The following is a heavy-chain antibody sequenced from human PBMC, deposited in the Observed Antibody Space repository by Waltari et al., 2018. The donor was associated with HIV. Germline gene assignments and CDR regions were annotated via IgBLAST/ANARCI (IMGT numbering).Heavy chain of an antibody. CDR1: GGSINSTSYY. J-gene: IGHJ5*02. CDR3: ARQAYYYGSGSANWFDP. V-gene: IGHV4-39*01. D-gene: IGHD3-10*01. Sequence: QLQLQESGPGLVKPSETLSLICSISGGSINSTSYYWGWIRQPPGKGLEWIGSMFYSGRTDYNPALKSRATRSVDTSKTQFSRKLSAVTAADTALYYCARQAYYYGSGSANWFDPWGQGTLVTVSS. CDR2: MFYSGRT.